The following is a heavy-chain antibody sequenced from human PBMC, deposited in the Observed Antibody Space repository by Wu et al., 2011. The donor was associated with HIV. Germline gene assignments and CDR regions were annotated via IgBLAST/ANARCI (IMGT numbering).Heavy chain of an antibody. J-gene: IGHJ5*02. Sequence: QVQLVQSGAEVKKPGASVKVSCKASGYTFSSYGISWVRQAPGQGLEWMGWISGYSGDTNYAQKLQDRVTMTTDTSTSTAYMELRSLRSDDTAVYYCARGKDIVVVPSFDWFDPWGQGTLVTVSS. D-gene: IGHD2-2*01. V-gene: IGHV1-18*01. CDR2: ISGYSGDT. CDR1: GYTFSSYG. CDR3: ARGKDIVVVPSFDWFDP.